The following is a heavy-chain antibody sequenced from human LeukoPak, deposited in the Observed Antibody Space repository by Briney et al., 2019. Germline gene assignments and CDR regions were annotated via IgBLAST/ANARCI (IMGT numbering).Heavy chain of an antibody. CDR1: GYTFTGYY. D-gene: IGHD3-3*01. J-gene: IGHJ4*02. Sequence: ASVKVSCKASGYTFTGYYMHWVRQAPGQGLEWMGWISAYNGNTNYAQKLQGRVTMTTDTSTSTAYMELRSLRSDDTAVYYCARVGENLYYDFWGGYSNYFDYWGQGTLVTVSS. CDR3: ARVGENLYYDFWGGYSNYFDY. CDR2: ISAYNGNT. V-gene: IGHV1-18*04.